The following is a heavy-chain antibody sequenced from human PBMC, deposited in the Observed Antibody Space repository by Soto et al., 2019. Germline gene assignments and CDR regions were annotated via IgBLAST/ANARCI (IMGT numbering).Heavy chain of an antibody. V-gene: IGHV4-34*01. CDR2: IDHSGST. J-gene: IGHJ6*02. CDR3: ARGRRYYGMDV. Sequence: ASETLSLTCAVHRGSFNAYSWTWIRQPPGKGLEWIGEIDHSGSTTYNPSLKSRIIMSVDTSKNQFSLNVSSMTAADTAVYYCARGRRYYGMDVWGQGTTVTVSS. CDR1: RGSFNAYS.